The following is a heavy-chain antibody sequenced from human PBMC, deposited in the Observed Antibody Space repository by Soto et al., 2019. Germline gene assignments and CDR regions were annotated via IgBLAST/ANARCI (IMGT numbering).Heavy chain of an antibody. D-gene: IGHD3-10*01. CDR1: GFTFSNYA. Sequence: QVQLVESGGGVVQPGRSLRLSCAASGFTFSNYAMHWVRQAPGKGLEWVAVMSYDGTNKYYADSVKGRFTISRDNSKETLYLQMNSLRGEDTAVYYCARDSDSGTYYHYDMDVRGQGTTVTVSS. CDR3: ARDSDSGTYYHYDMDV. V-gene: IGHV3-30*04. J-gene: IGHJ6*02. CDR2: MSYDGTNK.